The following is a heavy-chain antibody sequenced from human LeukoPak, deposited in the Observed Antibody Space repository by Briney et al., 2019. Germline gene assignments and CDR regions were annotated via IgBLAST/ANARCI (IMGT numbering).Heavy chain of an antibody. CDR2: INPNSGGT. Sequence: GASVKVSCKASGYTFTGYYIHWVRQAPGQGLEWMGWINPNSGGTNYAQKFQGRVTMTRDTSISTAYMELSRLRSDDTAVYYCARVYYDSSGFPFDYWGQGTLVTVSS. CDR1: GYTFTGYY. D-gene: IGHD3-22*01. J-gene: IGHJ4*02. CDR3: ARVYYDSSGFPFDY. V-gene: IGHV1-2*02.